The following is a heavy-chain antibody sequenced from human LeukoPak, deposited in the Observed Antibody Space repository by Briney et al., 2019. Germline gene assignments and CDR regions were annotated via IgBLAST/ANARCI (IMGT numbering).Heavy chain of an antibody. V-gene: IGHV1-69*01. Sequence: SVKVSCKASGGTFTSYGISWVRQAPGRGLEWMGGIVPVLGTTNHAQKFQGRVTITADESTSTAYMELSSLRSEDTAVYYCARGPITGWFSRYYFEYWGQGTLVTVSS. D-gene: IGHD1-20*01. J-gene: IGHJ4*02. CDR3: ARGPITGWFSRYYFEY. CDR1: GGTFTSYG. CDR2: IVPVLGTT.